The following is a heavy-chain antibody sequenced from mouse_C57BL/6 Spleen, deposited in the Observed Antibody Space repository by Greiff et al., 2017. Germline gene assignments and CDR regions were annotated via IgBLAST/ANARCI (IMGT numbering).Heavy chain of an antibody. CDR1: GYTFTSYW. V-gene: IGHV1-69*01. D-gene: IGHD1-1*01. J-gene: IGHJ4*01. CDR2: IDPSDSYT. CDR3: ARRGTTVVEDYAMDY. Sequence: QVQLQQPGAELVMPGASVKLSCKASGYTFTSYWMHWVKQRPGQGLEWIGEIDPSDSYTNYNQKFKGKSTLTVDKSSSTAYMQLSSLTSEDSAVYYCARRGTTVVEDYAMDYWGQGTSVTVSS.